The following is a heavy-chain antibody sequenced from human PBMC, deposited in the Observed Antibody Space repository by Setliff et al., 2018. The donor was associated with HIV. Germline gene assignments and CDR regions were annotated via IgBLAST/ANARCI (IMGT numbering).Heavy chain of an antibody. CDR2: ISSSGSTM. D-gene: IGHD2-8*02. V-gene: IGHV3-48*01. CDR3: ARDDLSAGGAIDY. CDR1: GFTFSSYN. J-gene: IGHJ4*02. Sequence: EVSGFTFSSYNMNWVRQAPGKGLEWVSYISSSGSTMSNADSVKGRFTISRDNAKNSLYLQMSSLRAEDTAVYYCARDDLSAGGAIDYWGQGTLVTVSS.